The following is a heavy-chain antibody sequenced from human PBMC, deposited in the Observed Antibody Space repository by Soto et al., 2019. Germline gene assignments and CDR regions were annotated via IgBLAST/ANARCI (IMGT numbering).Heavy chain of an antibody. J-gene: IGHJ6*02. V-gene: IGHV3-23*01. CDR1: GFTFSSYA. D-gene: IGHD6-6*01. CDR3: AKRQQLVDYYYYGMDV. CDR2: ISGSGGST. Sequence: PVGSLRLSCAASGFTFSSYAMSWVRQAPGKGLEWVSAISGSGGSTYYADSVKGRFTISRDNSKNTLYLQMNSLRAEDTAVYYCAKRQQLVDYYYYGMDVWGQGTTVTVSS.